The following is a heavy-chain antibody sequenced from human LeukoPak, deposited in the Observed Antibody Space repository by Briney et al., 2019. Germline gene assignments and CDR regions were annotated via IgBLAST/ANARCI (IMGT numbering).Heavy chain of an antibody. V-gene: IGHV3-23*01. CDR3: AKDFEAYYGGDCSNL. J-gene: IGHJ5*02. CDR2: ISGSGGST. CDR1: GFTFSSYA. Sequence: GGSLRLSCAASGFTFSSYAMSWVRQAPGKGLEWVSAISGSGGSTYYADSVKGRFTISRDNSKNTLYLQMNSLRAEDTAVYYCAKDFEAYYGGDCSNLWGQGTLVTVSS. D-gene: IGHD2-21*02.